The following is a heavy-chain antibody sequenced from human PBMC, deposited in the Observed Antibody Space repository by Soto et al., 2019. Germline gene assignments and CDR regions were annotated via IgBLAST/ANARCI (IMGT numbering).Heavy chain of an antibody. Sequence: GASVKVSCTASGGTFSIYISWVRQAPGQGLEWMGWISSASGDTRYSQKFQGRLTLTRDTSASTTYMELGSLRSEDTAIYYCTRGGFSQYGMDVWGQGTTVTVSS. CDR3: TRGGFSQYGMDV. J-gene: IGHJ6*02. CDR1: GGTFSIY. V-gene: IGHV1-3*01. CDR2: ISSASGDT. D-gene: IGHD5-12*01.